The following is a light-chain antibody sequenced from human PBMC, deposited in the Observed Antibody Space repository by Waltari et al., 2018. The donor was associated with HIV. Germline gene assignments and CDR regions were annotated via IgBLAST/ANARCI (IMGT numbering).Light chain of an antibody. CDR3: QQLKTYPLS. Sequence: IQLTQSPSFLSASVGERLTITCRATQVVGSYLAWYQQKPGKAPNLLIYSVSVLQTGVPSRFSGSGSGTEFTLTISGLQPEDFATYYCQQLKTYPLSFGGGTKVEIK. V-gene: IGKV1-9*01. CDR2: SVS. CDR1: QVVGSY. J-gene: IGKJ4*01.